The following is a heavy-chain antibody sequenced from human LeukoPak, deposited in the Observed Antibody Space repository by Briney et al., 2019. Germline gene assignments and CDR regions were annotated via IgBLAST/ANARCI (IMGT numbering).Heavy chain of an antibody. CDR1: GFTFSSYA. D-gene: IGHD6-19*01. Sequence: PGGSLRLSCAASGFTFSSYAMSWVRQAPGKGLEWVGRIKSKTAGGTTDYAAPVKGRFTISRDDSKDTLYLQMTSLKTEDTAVYYCTTETYQFSSGWSFDYWGQGTLVTVSS. J-gene: IGHJ4*02. CDR3: TTETYQFSSGWSFDY. CDR2: IKSKTAGGTT. V-gene: IGHV3-15*01.